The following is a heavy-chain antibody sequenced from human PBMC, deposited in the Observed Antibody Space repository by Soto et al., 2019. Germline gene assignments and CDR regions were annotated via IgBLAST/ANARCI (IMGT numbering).Heavy chain of an antibody. V-gene: IGHV4-30-2*01. J-gene: IGHJ4*02. CDR1: GGSISSGGYS. D-gene: IGHD3-10*01. Sequence: SETLSLTCAVSGGSISSGGYSWRWIRQPPGKGLEWIGYIYHSGSTYIYHSGSTYYNPSLNSRVTISGDRAKNQFSLTLSSVTAADTAVYYCARAHRLLWFGEFPLAYWGQGTLVTVSS. CDR2: IYHSGSTYIYHSGST. CDR3: ARAHRLLWFGEFPLAY.